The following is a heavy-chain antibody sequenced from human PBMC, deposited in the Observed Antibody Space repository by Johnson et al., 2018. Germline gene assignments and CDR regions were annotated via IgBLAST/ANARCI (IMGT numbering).Heavy chain of an antibody. V-gene: IGHV3-49*03. CDR3: TRRYGTNGVCDHGAVDS. CDR1: GFTFGDYA. CDR2: IRSKAYGGTT. Sequence: VQLVQSGGGVVQPGRSLRLSCTASGFTFGDYAMNWFRQAPGKGLEWVGFIRSKAYGGTTEYAASVKGRFTISRDDSKRMAYRQMNSLKTEDTAGDYCTRRYGTNGVCDHGAVDSGGQGTMVTVSS. D-gene: IGHD2-8*01. J-gene: IGHJ3*02.